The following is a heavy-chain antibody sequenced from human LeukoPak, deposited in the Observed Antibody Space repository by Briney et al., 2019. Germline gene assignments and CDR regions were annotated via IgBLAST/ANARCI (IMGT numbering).Heavy chain of an antibody. Sequence: QPGGSLRLSCAASGFTFSSYGMDWVRRAPGKGLEWVSGISGSGDRIFYADSVKGRFTISRDNSKNTLYLQMNSLRAEDTAVYYCARRAGAYSHPYDYWGQGTLVTVSS. V-gene: IGHV3-23*01. D-gene: IGHD4/OR15-4a*01. CDR1: GFTFSSYG. CDR2: ISGSGDRI. J-gene: IGHJ4*02. CDR3: ARRAGAYSHPYDY.